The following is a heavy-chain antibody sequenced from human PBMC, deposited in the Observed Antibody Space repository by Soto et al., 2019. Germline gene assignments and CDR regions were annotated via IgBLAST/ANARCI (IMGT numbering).Heavy chain of an antibody. CDR1: GGSINNST. D-gene: IGHD2-8*01. V-gene: IGHV4-59*01. CDR2: IYSSGRS. Sequence: PSQTLSLTCTVSGGSINNSTWNWIRQPPPQGLERIGHIYSSGRSKYNPSLESRVTISVDASKNRLSLKLISMASADAAIYFCARRAVGVCTIREDNWLDAWGQGTLVTVSS. J-gene: IGHJ5*02. CDR3: ARRAVGVCTIREDNWLDA.